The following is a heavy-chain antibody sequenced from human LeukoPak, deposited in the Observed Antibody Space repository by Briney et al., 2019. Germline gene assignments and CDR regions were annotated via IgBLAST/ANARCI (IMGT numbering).Heavy chain of an antibody. D-gene: IGHD3-16*01. Sequence: ASVKVSCKVSGYTFTDYYMHWVRQAPGQGLEWMGWINPNSGGTKYAQKFQGRVTLTRDTSISTAYMELRGLRSDDTAAYYCARDGALDFWGQGTLVTVSS. V-gene: IGHV1-2*02. CDR1: GYTFTDYY. J-gene: IGHJ4*02. CDR2: INPNSGGT. CDR3: ARDGALDF.